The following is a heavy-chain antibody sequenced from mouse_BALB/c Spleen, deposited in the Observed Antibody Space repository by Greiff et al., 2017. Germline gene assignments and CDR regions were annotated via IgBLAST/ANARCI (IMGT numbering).Heavy chain of an antibody. V-gene: IGHV7-3*02. J-gene: IGHJ4*01. CDR2: IRNKANGYTT. Sequence: EVMLVESGGGLVQPGGSLRLSCATSGFTFTDYYMSWVRQPPGKALEWLGFIRNKANGYTTEYSASVKGRFTISRDNSQSILYLQMNTLRAEDSATYYCARDLSFYAMDYGGQGTSVTGSS. D-gene: IGHD6-5*01. CDR1: GFTFTDYY. CDR3: ARDLSFYAMDY.